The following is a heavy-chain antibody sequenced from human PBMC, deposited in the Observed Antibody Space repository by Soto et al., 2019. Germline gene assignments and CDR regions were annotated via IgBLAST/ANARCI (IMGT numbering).Heavy chain of an antibody. V-gene: IGHV1-18*01. D-gene: IGHD3-9*01. J-gene: IGHJ3*02. CDR3: ARGELRYFDWLLNDAFDI. CDR2: ISAYNGNT. CDR1: GYTFTSYG. Sequence: QVQLVQSGAEVKKPGASVKVSCKASGYTFTSYGISWVRQAPGQGLEWMGWISAYNGNTNYAQKLQGRVTMTTDTATSTADMGLRSLRSDHTAVYYFARGELRYFDWLLNDAFDIGGQGTMVTVSS.